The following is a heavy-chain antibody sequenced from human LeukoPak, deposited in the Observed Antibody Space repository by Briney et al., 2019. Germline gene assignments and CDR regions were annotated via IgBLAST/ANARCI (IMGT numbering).Heavy chain of an antibody. CDR2: IYRGGGT. V-gene: IGHV3-53*01. CDR3: ARDGEGY. CDR1: GFTVSGNY. D-gene: IGHD3-10*01. J-gene: IGHJ4*02. Sequence: GGSLRLSCAASGFTVSGNYMYWVRHARGKGLEWVSVIYRGGGTYYSDSVKGRFTISRDNSKDTLYLQMNSLRAEDTALYYCARDGEGYWGQGTLVTVSS.